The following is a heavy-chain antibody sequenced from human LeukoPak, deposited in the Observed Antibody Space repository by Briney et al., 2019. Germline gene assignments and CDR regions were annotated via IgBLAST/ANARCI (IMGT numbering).Heavy chain of an antibody. Sequence: GGSLRLSCAASGFTFTSYGMHWIRQAPGKGLEWVAFIRYDGTNKYYADSVKGRFTISRDNSKNTLSLQMNSLRVEDTAVYYCAKDLHYYGSGYGGDYSGQGTLVTVSS. V-gene: IGHV3-30*02. D-gene: IGHD3-10*01. CDR2: IRYDGTNK. CDR1: GFTFTSYG. CDR3: AKDLHYYGSGYGGDY. J-gene: IGHJ4*02.